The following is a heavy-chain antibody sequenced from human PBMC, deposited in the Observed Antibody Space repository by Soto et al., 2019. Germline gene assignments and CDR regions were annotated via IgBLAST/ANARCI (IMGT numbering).Heavy chain of an antibody. J-gene: IGHJ4*02. CDR1: GFTFSSYA. CDR3: AKYCSSTSCYGDY. V-gene: IGHV3-23*01. Sequence: EGSLRLSCAASGFTFSSYAMSWVRQAPGKGLEWVSAISGSGGSTYYADSVKGRFTISRDNSKNTLYLQMNSLRAEDTAVYYCAKYCSSTSCYGDYWGQGTLVTVSS. D-gene: IGHD2-2*01. CDR2: ISGSGGST.